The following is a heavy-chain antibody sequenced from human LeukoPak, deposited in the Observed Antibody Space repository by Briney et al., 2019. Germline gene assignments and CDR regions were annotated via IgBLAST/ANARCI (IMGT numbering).Heavy chain of an antibody. CDR2: INHSGST. Sequence: TLSLTCAVYGGSFSGYYWSWIRQPPGKGLEWIGEINHSGSTNYNPSLKSRVTISVDTSKNQFSLKLSSVTAADTAVYYCARAIRGVIHHFDYWGQGTLVTVSS. CDR1: GGSFSGYY. D-gene: IGHD3-10*01. J-gene: IGHJ4*02. V-gene: IGHV4-34*01. CDR3: ARAIRGVIHHFDY.